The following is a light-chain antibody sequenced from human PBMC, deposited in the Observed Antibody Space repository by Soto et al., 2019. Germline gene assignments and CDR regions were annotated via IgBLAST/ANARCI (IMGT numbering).Light chain of an antibody. J-gene: IGKJ2*01. CDR2: AES. Sequence: DIVLTQSPGTLSLSPGERATLSCRASQSVSSSYFSWYQQKPGQAPRLLIYAESRRASGIPDRFSGSGSGTDFTLKIKRLEPEDFAVYYGQQYGAXPYTFGHGTK. CDR3: QQYGAXPYT. CDR1: QSVSSSY. V-gene: IGKV3-20*01.